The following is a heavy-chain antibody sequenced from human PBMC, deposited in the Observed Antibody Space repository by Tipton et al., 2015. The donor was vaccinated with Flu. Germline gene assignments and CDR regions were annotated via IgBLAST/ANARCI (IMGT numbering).Heavy chain of an antibody. J-gene: IGHJ4*02. CDR3: ARGGPLGYCTGVVCLYYYFDY. CDR1: GYTFTSYD. CDR2: MNPNSGNT. Sequence: QLVQSGPEVKKPGASVKVSCKASGYTFTSYDINWVRQATGQGLEWMGWMNPNSGNTGYAQKFQGRVTMTRNTSISTAYMELSSLRSEDTAVYYSARGGPLGYCTGVVCLYYYFDYWGQGTLVTVSS. D-gene: IGHD2-8*02. V-gene: IGHV1-8*01.